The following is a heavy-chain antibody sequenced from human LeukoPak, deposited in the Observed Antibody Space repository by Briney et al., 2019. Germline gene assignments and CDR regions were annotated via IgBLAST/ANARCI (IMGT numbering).Heavy chain of an antibody. D-gene: IGHD5-24*01. CDR3: ARASDPWLQLT. Sequence: PGGSLRLSCAASGFTFSNYWMIWVRQAPAKGLEWVGNIKQDGSENRYADSVRGRFTISRDNAQTSLYLQMNSLRAEDTAVYYCARASDPWLQLTWGQGTLVTVSS. CDR2: IKQDGSEN. CDR1: GFTFSNYW. V-gene: IGHV3-7*05. J-gene: IGHJ5*02.